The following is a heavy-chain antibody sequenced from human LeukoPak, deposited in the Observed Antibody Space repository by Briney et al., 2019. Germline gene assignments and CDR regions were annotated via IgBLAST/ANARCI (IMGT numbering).Heavy chain of an antibody. J-gene: IGHJ4*02. Sequence: SETLSLTCAVSGYSISSGYYWGWIRQPPGKGLEWIGSIYHTGSTYYNPSLKSRVTISVDTSKNQFSLNLSSVTAADTAVYYCARDAGTATTPFDYWGQGTLVTVSS. CDR3: ARDAGTATTPFDY. D-gene: IGHD4-17*01. V-gene: IGHV4-38-2*02. CDR1: GYSISSGYY. CDR2: IYHTGST.